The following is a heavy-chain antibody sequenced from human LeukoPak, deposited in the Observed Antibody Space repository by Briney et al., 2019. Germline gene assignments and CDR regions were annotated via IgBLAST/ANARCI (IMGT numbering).Heavy chain of an antibody. J-gene: IGHJ4*02. V-gene: IGHV3-66*01. CDR3: ARDNVGATLDH. Sequence: GGSLRLSCAASGFTVSNNYMSWVRQAPGKGLEWVSVIYSGGSTYYADSVKGRFTISRDNSKNTLYLQMNSLRAEDTAVYYCARDNVGATLDHWGQGTLVIVSS. CDR2: IYSGGST. CDR1: GFTVSNNY. D-gene: IGHD1-26*01.